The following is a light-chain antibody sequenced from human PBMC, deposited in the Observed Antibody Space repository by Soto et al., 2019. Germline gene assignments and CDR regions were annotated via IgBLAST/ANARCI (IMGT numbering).Light chain of an antibody. CDR1: SSDVGSYNL. Sequence: QSALTQPASVSGSPGQSITISCTGTSSDVGSYNLVAWYQQHPGKAPKLMIYEGSKRPSGVSNRFSGSKSGNTASLTNSGLQADDEADYYCCSYAGSSTWVFGGGTKVTVL. J-gene: IGLJ3*02. CDR2: EGS. CDR3: CSYAGSSTWV. V-gene: IGLV2-23*01.